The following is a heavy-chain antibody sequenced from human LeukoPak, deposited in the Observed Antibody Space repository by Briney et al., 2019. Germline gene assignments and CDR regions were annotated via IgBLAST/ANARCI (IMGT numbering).Heavy chain of an antibody. CDR1: GFTFSSYA. J-gene: IGHJ4*02. Sequence: PGGSLRLSCAASGFTFSSYAMHWVRQAPGKGLEWVAVISYDGSNKYYADSVKGRFTISRDNSKNTLYLQMNSLRAEDTAVYYCARGAPTGTTYFDYWGQGTLVTVSS. CDR2: ISYDGSNK. V-gene: IGHV3-30-3*01. D-gene: IGHD1-1*01. CDR3: ARGAPTGTTYFDY.